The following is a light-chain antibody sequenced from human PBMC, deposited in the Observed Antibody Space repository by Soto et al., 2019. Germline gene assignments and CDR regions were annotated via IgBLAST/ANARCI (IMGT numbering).Light chain of an antibody. CDR3: EQYGSSPWT. Sequence: EIVLTQSPGTLSLSPGERATLSCRASQSVSSSYLAWYQQKPGQAPRLLIYVASSRAPGIPDRFSGSGSGTDFTHTIGRLEPEGFAVYYCEQYGSSPWTFGQGTKVEIK. CDR1: QSVSSSY. CDR2: VAS. V-gene: IGKV3-20*01. J-gene: IGKJ1*01.